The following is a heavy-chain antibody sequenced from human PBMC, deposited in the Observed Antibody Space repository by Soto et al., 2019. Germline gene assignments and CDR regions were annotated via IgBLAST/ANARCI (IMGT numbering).Heavy chain of an antibody. J-gene: IGHJ4*02. CDR1: GFTFSNYA. D-gene: IGHD6-25*01. CDR3: AKDQRGFSSAARMDY. V-gene: IGHV3-23*01. Sequence: EVHLLESGGGLVQPGGSLRLSCAASGFTFSNYAMSWVSQAPGKGLEWVSSISGSGSSTCYADYVKGRFTISRDKSTSALYLQMNDLRGEDAAIYYCAKDQRGFSSAARMDYWGKGTLVTVSS. CDR2: ISGSGSST.